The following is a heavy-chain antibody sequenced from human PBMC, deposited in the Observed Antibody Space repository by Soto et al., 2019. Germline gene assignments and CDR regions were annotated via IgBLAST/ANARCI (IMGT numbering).Heavy chain of an antibody. D-gene: IGHD6-13*01. Sequence: QVQLVESGGGVVQPGRSLRLSCAASGFTFSSYAVHWVRQAPGKGLEWVAVISYDGSNKYYADSVKGRFTISRDNSKNTLYLQMNSLRAEDTAVYYCAREEQQLHVDYWGQGTLVTVSS. J-gene: IGHJ4*02. V-gene: IGHV3-30-3*01. CDR2: ISYDGSNK. CDR1: GFTFSSYA. CDR3: AREEQQLHVDY.